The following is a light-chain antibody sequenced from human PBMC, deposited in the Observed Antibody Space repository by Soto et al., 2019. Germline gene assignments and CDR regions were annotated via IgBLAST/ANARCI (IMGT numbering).Light chain of an antibody. Sequence: QSVLTQPPSVSGTPGQRVTISCSGSSSNIGSNTVNWYQQLPGTAPKLLIFVNNKRPSGVPDRFSGSTSGASASLAISGLQPEDEADYYCSAWDDSLNGRLFGGGTQLTVL. CDR1: SSNIGSNT. CDR2: VNN. V-gene: IGLV1-44*01. CDR3: SAWDDSLNGRL. J-gene: IGLJ3*02.